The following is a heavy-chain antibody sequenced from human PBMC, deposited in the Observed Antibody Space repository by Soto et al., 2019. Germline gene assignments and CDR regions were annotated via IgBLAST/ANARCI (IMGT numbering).Heavy chain of an antibody. Sequence: SETLSLTCTVSGGSISSTSYHWVWIRQPPGKGLEWIGSLDYSGGTFYNPSLKSRVTISADMSKNQFSLKVNSVTAADTAVYYCARNYYDGSGLYYWGQGTLVTVSS. CDR1: GGSISSTSYH. CDR3: ARNYYDGSGLYY. J-gene: IGHJ4*02. V-gene: IGHV4-39*01. D-gene: IGHD3-22*01. CDR2: LDYSGGT.